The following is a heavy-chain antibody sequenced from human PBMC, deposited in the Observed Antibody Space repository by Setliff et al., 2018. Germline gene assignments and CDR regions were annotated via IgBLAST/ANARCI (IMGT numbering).Heavy chain of an antibody. D-gene: IGHD2-15*01. J-gene: IGHJ6*03. CDR2: VSNSGGT. Sequence: SETLSLTCTVSGASINNHYWAWIRQPPGNGLEWIGYVSNSGGTDYNPSLRSRITVSVDTSRIHVSLKLRSVTAADTAVYYCARAPGRQDYHYMELWGKGTTVTVSS. CDR3: ARAPGRQDYHYMEL. CDR1: GASINNHY. V-gene: IGHV4-59*11.